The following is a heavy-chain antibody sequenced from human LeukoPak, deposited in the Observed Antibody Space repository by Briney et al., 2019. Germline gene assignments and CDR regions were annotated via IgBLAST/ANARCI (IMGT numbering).Heavy chain of an antibody. J-gene: IGHJ4*02. Sequence: GGSLRLSCAASGFAFSYYWMHWVRQAPGKGLMWISRISSDGTSTTHADAVKGRFTISRDNAKNTLYLQMNSLRAEDTAFYYCAGDLKDSDSSQIDYWGQGTLVTVST. CDR1: GFAFSYYW. V-gene: IGHV3-74*01. D-gene: IGHD6-13*01. CDR3: AGDLKDSDSSQIDY. CDR2: ISSDGTST.